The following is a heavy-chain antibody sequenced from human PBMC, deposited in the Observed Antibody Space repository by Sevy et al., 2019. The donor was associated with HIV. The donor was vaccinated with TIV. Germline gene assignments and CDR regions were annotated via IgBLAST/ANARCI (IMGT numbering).Heavy chain of an antibody. D-gene: IGHD2-2*01. V-gene: IGHV1-24*01. Sequence: ASVKVSCKVSGYTLTELSMHWVRQAPGKGLEWMGTFDPEDDEKIYAQKFQGRVTMTEDTSTDTAYMELSRLRSEDTAVYYCATGYCSSTSCPTYYYGMDVWGQGTTVTVSS. J-gene: IGHJ6*02. CDR2: FDPEDDEK. CDR1: GYTLTELS. CDR3: ATGYCSSTSCPTYYYGMDV.